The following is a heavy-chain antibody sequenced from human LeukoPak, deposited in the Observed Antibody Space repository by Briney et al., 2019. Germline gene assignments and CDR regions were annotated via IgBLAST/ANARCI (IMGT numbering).Heavy chain of an antibody. CDR1: GFTFGDYA. Sequence: GGSLRLSCTASGFTFGDYAMSWVRQAPGKGLEGVGFIRSKAYGGTTEYAASVKGRFTISRDDSKSIAYLQMNSLKTEDTAVYYCTRDDTYSSGWFNWFDPWGQGTLVTVSS. D-gene: IGHD6-19*01. V-gene: IGHV3-49*04. CDR3: TRDDTYSSGWFNWFDP. J-gene: IGHJ5*02. CDR2: IRSKAYGGTT.